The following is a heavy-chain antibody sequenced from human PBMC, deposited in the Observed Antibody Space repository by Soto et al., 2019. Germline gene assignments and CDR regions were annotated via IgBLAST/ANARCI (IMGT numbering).Heavy chain of an antibody. D-gene: IGHD3-3*01. Sequence: SVKVSCKASGGTFSSYAISWVRQAPGQGLEWMGGIIPIFGTANYAQKFQGRVTITADESTSTAYMELSSLRSEDTAVYYCARQRITIFGVVTEDYYYGMDVWGQGTTVTVSS. CDR1: GGTFSSYA. J-gene: IGHJ6*02. CDR2: IIPIFGTA. V-gene: IGHV1-69*13. CDR3: ARQRITIFGVVTEDYYYGMDV.